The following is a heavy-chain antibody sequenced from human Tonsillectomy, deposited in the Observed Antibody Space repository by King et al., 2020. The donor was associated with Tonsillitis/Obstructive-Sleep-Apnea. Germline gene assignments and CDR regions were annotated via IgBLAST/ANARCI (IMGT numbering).Heavy chain of an antibody. CDR2: INPNSGGT. Sequence: QLVQSGAEVKKPGASEKVSCKASGYTFIGYYMHWVRQAPGQGLEWMGWINPNSGGTNYAQKFQGRVTMTRDTSISTVYMELSRLRFDDTAVYYCAREKVVVVATNYWFDPWGQGTLVTVSS. V-gene: IGHV1-2*02. CDR1: GYTFIGYY. CDR3: AREKVVVVATNYWFDP. D-gene: IGHD2-15*01. J-gene: IGHJ5*02.